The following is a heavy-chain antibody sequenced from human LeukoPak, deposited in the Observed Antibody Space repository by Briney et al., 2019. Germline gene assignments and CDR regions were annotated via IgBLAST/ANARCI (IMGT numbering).Heavy chain of an antibody. Sequence: SETLSLTCTVSGGSISSYYWSWIRQPPGKGLEWIGYIYYSGSTNYNPSLKSRVTISVDTSKNQFSLKLSSVTAADTAVYYCARATVTTRDAFDIWGQGTMVTVSS. V-gene: IGHV4-59*01. CDR1: GGSISSYY. CDR3: ARATVTTRDAFDI. J-gene: IGHJ3*02. CDR2: IYYSGST. D-gene: IGHD4-11*01.